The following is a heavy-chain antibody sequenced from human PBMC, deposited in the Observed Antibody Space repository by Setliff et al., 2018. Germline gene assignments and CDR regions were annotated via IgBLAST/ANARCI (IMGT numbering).Heavy chain of an antibody. Sequence: PSETLSLTCTVSGGSISSSSYYWGWIRQPPGKGLEWIGSIYYSGSTYYNPSLKSRVTVSVDTSKNQFSLKLSSVTAADTAVYYCARRSTYYNFWSGYWDYWGQGTLVTVPQ. CDR1: GGSISSSSYY. D-gene: IGHD3-3*01. J-gene: IGHJ4*02. V-gene: IGHV4-39*07. CDR2: IYYSGST. CDR3: ARRSTYYNFWSGYWDY.